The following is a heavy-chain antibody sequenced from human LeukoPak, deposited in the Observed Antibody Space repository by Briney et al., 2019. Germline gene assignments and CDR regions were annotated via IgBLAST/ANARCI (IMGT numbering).Heavy chain of an antibody. D-gene: IGHD2-15*01. CDR3: ARLSCSGGSCYSGWFDP. J-gene: IGHJ5*02. Sequence: GEFLKISCKGSGYSFTSYWIGWVRQMPGKGLEWMWIIYPGDSDTRYSPSFQGQVTISADKSISTAYLQWSSLKASDTAMYYCARLSCSGGSCYSGWFDPWGQGTLVTVSS. CDR2: IYPGDSDT. V-gene: IGHV5-51*01. CDR1: GYSFTSYW.